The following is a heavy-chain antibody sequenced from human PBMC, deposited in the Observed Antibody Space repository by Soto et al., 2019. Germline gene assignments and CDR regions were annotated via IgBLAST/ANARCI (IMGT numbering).Heavy chain of an antibody. D-gene: IGHD6-13*01. CDR3: VRRHVSATGIDWLDP. V-gene: IGHV1-3*01. Sequence: ASVKVSCKASGYTFTSYGIHWARQAPGQRLEWMGWINAANGDTKYSPKFQGRVTITRDTSASTAYMELSSLRSEDTAVYYCVRRHVSATGIDWLDPWGQGMQVTVSS. J-gene: IGHJ5*02. CDR2: INAANGDT. CDR1: GYTFTSYG.